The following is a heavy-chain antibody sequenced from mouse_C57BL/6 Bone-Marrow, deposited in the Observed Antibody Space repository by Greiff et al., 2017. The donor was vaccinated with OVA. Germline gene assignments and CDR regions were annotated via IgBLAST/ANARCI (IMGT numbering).Heavy chain of an antibody. CDR3: ARGYDYGGAY. CDR2: IHPNSGST. J-gene: IGHJ3*01. V-gene: IGHV1-64*01. Sequence: QVQLQQSGAELMKPGASVKLSCKATGYTFTGYWIEWVKQRPGQGLEWIGMIHPNSGSTNYNEKFKSKATLTVDKSSSTAYMQLSSLTSEDSAVYYCARGYDYGGAYWGQGTLVTVSA. CDR1: GYTFTGYW. D-gene: IGHD2-4*01.